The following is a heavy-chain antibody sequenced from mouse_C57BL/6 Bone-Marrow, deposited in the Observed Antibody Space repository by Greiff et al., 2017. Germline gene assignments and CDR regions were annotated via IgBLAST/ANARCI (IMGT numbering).Heavy chain of an antibody. D-gene: IGHD1-2*01. Sequence: EVQGVGSGPELVKPGASVKMSCQASGYTFTDYNMHWVKQSHGKSLEWIGYINPNDGGTSYNQKFKGKATLTVNKSSSTAYMELRSLTSEDTAVYYCAREALLWGQGTRVTVSA. J-gene: IGHJ3*01. CDR2: INPNDGGT. CDR3: AREALL. CDR1: GYTFTDYN. V-gene: IGHV1-22*01.